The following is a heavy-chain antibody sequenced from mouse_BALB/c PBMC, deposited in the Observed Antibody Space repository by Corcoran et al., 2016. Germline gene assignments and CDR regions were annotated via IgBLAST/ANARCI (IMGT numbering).Heavy chain of an antibody. Sequence: EVQLQQSGPELVKPGASVKMSCKASGYTFTSYVMHWVKQKPGQGLEWIGYINPYNDGTKYNEKFKGKATLTSDKSSSTAYMELSSLTSEDSAVYDCAREGLVRLRRGSGAMDYWGQGTSVTVSS. D-gene: IGHD1-2*01. CDR3: AREGLVRLRRGSGAMDY. CDR1: GYTFTSYV. CDR2: INPYNDGT. J-gene: IGHJ4*01. V-gene: IGHV1S136*01.